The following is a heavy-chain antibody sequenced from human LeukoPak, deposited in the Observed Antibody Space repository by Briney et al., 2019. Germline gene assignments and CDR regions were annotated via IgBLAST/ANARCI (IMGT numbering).Heavy chain of an antibody. CDR3: ARDVNPGAFDI. Sequence: SETLSLTCTVSGYSISSGYYWGWIRQPPGKGLEWIGSIYHSGSTNYNPSLKSRVTISVDTSKNQFSLKLSSVTAADTAVYYCARDVNPGAFDIWGQGTMVTVSS. CDR1: GYSISSGYY. CDR2: IYHSGST. J-gene: IGHJ3*02. V-gene: IGHV4-38-2*02.